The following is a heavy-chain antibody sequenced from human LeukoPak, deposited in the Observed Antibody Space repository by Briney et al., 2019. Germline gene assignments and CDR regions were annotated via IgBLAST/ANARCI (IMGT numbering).Heavy chain of an antibody. Sequence: GGSQRLSCAASGFTFSSYSMNWVRLAPGKGLEWVSSISGSSSYIYYADSVKGRFTISRDNANNSLYLQMNSLRAEDTAVYYCARDHSGSYQYYYYYYMDVWGKGTTVTVSS. CDR3: ARDHSGSYQYYYYYYMDV. V-gene: IGHV3-21*01. J-gene: IGHJ6*03. D-gene: IGHD1-26*01. CDR1: GFTFSSYS. CDR2: ISGSSSYI.